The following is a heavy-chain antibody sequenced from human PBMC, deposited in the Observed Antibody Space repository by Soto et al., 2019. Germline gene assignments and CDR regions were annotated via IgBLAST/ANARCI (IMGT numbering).Heavy chain of an antibody. V-gene: IGHV3-23*01. CDR2: ISGSGGST. CDR3: AKSIVDDDAFDI. Sequence: EVQLLESGGCLVQPGGSLRLSCAASGFTFSSYAMSWVLQSPGKGLEWVSAISGSGGSTYYADSVKGRFNISRDNSKNTLYLQMNSLRAEDTAVYYCAKSIVDDDAFDIWGQGTMVTVSS. J-gene: IGHJ3*02. D-gene: IGHD3-22*01. CDR1: GFTFSSYA.